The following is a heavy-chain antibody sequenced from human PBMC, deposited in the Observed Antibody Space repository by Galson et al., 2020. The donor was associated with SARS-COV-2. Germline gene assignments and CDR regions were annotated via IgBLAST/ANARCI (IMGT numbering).Heavy chain of an antibody. D-gene: IGHD3-22*01. CDR3: ARDPTPLYSSGYEGYDMVV. V-gene: IGHV1-2*02. J-gene: IGHJ6*02. CDR1: GYTFTGHY. CDR2: MKPYSGDT. Sequence: ASVKVSCKASGYTFTGHYMHWVRQAPGQGLEWMGWMKPYSGDTNYAQKFQGRVTMSRDTSINTAYLELNSLKSDDTAVYYCARDPTPLYSSGYEGYDMVVWGQGTTVTVSS.